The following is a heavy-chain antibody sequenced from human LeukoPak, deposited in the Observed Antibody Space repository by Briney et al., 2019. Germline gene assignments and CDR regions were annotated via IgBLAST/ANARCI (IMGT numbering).Heavy chain of an antibody. CDR1: GGSISSTPYY. CDR2: LFYSGYT. J-gene: IGHJ4*02. D-gene: IGHD7-27*01. Sequence: SETLSLTCTVSGGSISSTPYYWGWIRQPPGKGLEWIGSLFYSGYTYYNPSLKSRVTISVDTSNNQVSLILRSVTAADTAVYFCAKEPTGAKTFDSWGQGTLVTVSS. CDR3: AKEPTGAKTFDS. V-gene: IGHV4-39*07.